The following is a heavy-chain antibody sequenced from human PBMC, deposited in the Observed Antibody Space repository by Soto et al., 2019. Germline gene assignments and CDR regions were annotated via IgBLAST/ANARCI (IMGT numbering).Heavy chain of an antibody. D-gene: IGHD3-22*01. V-gene: IGHV3-9*01. CDR2: ISWNSGTI. CDR1: GFTFDDYA. J-gene: IGHJ3*02. Sequence: GGSLRLSCAASGFTFDDYAMYWVRQAPGKGLEWASGISWNSGTIYYADSVKGRFTISRDNAKNSLYLQMNSLRAEDTALYYCAKGVRGYYTGFDIWGQGTMVTVSS. CDR3: AKGVRGYYTGFDI.